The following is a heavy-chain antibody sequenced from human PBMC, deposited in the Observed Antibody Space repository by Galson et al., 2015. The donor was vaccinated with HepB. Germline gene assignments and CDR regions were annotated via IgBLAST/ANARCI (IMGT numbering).Heavy chain of an antibody. CDR3: ARDLSLDY. Sequence: FTSHTFSWVRQAPGQGLEWMGWISAYNGNTSYAQKFQDRVTMTTDTSASTAYMELRSLRSDDTAVYYCARDLSLDYWGQGTLVTVSS. D-gene: IGHD3-3*02. CDR1: FTSHT. J-gene: IGHJ4*02. CDR2: ISAYNGNT. V-gene: IGHV1-18*04.